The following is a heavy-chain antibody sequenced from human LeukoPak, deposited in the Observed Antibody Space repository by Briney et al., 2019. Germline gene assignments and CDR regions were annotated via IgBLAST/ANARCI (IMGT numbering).Heavy chain of an antibody. D-gene: IGHD3-10*01. CDR1: GFTFTDYY. CDR3: ARDYNC. Sequence: GGSLRLSCSASGFTFTDYYMSWIRQAPGKGLEWGSYLGPSGTVIYYGDSVKGRFTISRDNAKKSLYLQMNSLRAEDTAVYYCARDYNCWGQGTLVTVSS. CDR2: LGPSGTVI. V-gene: IGHV3-11*01. J-gene: IGHJ4*02.